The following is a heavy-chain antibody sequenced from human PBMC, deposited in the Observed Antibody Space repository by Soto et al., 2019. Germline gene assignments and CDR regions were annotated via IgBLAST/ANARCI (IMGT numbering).Heavy chain of an antibody. CDR3: ARGTVDGDYLTDAFDI. V-gene: IGHV4-31*03. CDR2: IYYSGST. D-gene: IGHD4-17*01. Sequence: PSETLSLTCTVSGGSISSGGYYWSWIRQHPGKGLEWIGYIYYSGSTYYNPSLKSRVTISVDTSKKQFSLRLSSVTAADTAVYYCARGTVDGDYLTDAFDIWGQGTMVTVSS. CDR1: GGSISSGGYY. J-gene: IGHJ3*02.